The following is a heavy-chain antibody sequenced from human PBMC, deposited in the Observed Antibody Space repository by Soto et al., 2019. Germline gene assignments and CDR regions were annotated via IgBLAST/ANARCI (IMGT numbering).Heavy chain of an antibody. J-gene: IGHJ6*02. V-gene: IGHV4-4*02. CDR2: IYHSGST. Sequence: NPSETLSLTCAVSGGSISSSNWWSWVRQPPGKGLEWIGEIYHSGSTNYNPSLKSRVTISVDKSKNQFSLKLSSVTAADTAVYYCARLVRGDHYYYYYGMDVWGQGTTVTV. CDR3: ARLVRGDHYYYYYGMDV. D-gene: IGHD3-10*01. CDR1: GGSISSSNW.